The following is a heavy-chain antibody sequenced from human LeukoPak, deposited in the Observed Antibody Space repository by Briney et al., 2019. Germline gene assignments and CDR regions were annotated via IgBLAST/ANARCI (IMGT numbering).Heavy chain of an antibody. CDR3: ARYYYDSSGAWRYYDL. V-gene: IGHV4-59*01. D-gene: IGHD3-22*01. Sequence: SETLSLTCTLPGGSISTYYWTWIRQPPGKGLEWIGYIYYTGSTNYNPSLKSRVTISVDTSKNQFPLKLSSVTAADTAVYYCARYYYDSSGAWRYYDLWGRGTLVTVSS. CDR1: GGSISTYY. CDR2: IYYTGST. J-gene: IGHJ2*01.